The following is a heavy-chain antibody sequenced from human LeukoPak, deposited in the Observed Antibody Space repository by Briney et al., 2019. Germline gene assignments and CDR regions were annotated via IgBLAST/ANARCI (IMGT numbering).Heavy chain of an antibody. CDR2: ISSSGITK. CDR3: ARGPDMVVDVYTPRLGYFDL. J-gene: IGHJ2*01. Sequence: PGGSLTLLCEHSGLTFGDYDMSGIRQAPGKGLEWVSFISSSGITKNYADSVKGRFTISRDNAKNSLHLEMNSLRADDTAVYFCARGPDMVVDVYTPRLGYFDLWGRGALVTVSS. D-gene: IGHD2-15*01. CDR1: GLTFGDYD. V-gene: IGHV3-11*01.